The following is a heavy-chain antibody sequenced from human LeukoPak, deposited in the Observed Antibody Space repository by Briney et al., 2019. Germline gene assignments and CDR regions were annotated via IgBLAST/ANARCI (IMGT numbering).Heavy chain of an antibody. CDR1: GGSISSYY. CDR2: IYYSGST. V-gene: IGHV4-59*07. J-gene: IGHJ2*01. Sequence: PADTLSLTCTVSGGSISSYYWIWIRQPPAMGLEWMGCIYYSGSTNYNPSLKSRVTISVDTSKDQFSLRLTSVTAADTAVYYCARSFLGDWYFDLWGRGTLVTVSS. CDR3: ARSFLGDWYFDL. D-gene: IGHD1-26*01.